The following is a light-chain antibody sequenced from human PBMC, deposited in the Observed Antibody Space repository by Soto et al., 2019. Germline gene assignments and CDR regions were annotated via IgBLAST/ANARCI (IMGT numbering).Light chain of an antibody. Sequence: ERVMTQSPATLSVSPGERTTLSCRASQSVNSNLACYQQKPGQAPRLLIYGTSTRATGIPARFSGSGSGTEFTLNIISLQSEDFAVYYCQQYNNWPLTFGGGTKVEIK. CDR2: GTS. V-gene: IGKV3-15*01. J-gene: IGKJ4*01. CDR1: QSVNSN. CDR3: QQYNNWPLT.